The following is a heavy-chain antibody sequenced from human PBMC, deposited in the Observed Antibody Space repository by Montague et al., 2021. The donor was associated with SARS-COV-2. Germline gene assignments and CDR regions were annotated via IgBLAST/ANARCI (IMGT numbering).Heavy chain of an antibody. CDR1: GGSISSDNW. V-gene: IGHV4-4*02. D-gene: IGHD3-16*01. Sequence: SETLSLTCTVSGGSISSDNWCTWVRQPPGKGLEWIGDIFHSGTTNYHPSLKSRLTISVDKSKNQISLQLISVTAADTAMYYCALPLGGARFDPWGQGTLVTVSS. CDR3: ALPLGGARFDP. CDR2: IFHSGTT. J-gene: IGHJ5*02.